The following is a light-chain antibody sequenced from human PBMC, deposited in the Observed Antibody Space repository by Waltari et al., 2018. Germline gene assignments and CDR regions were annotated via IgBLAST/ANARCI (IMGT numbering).Light chain of an antibody. CDR1: SVRNSF. V-gene: IGLV3-19*01. J-gene: IGLJ3*02. CDR3: NCRDSGGRL. CDR2: AKD. Sequence: SSELTQDPAVSVALGQTVRITCQGDSVRNSFASWYQQKPGLAPLLILYAKDNRPSGIPARFSGSTSGNPASLTIAGTQAEDEADYYCNCRDSGGRLFGGGTKLTVL.